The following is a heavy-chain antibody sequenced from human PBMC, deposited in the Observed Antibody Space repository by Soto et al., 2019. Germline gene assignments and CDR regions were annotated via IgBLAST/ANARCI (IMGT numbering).Heavy chain of an antibody. CDR3: ARATPSLSNWFDP. V-gene: IGHV4-34*01. Sequence: SETLSLTCAVYGGSFSGYYWSWIRQPPGKGLEWIGEINHSGSTNYNPSLKSRATISVDTSKNQFSLKLSSVTAADTAVYYCARATPSLSNWFDPWGQGTLVTAPQ. CDR2: INHSGST. CDR1: GGSFSGYY. J-gene: IGHJ5*02.